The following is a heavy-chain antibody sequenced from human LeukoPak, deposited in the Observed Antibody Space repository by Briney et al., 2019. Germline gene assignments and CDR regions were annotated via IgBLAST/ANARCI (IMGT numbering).Heavy chain of an antibody. Sequence: ASVKVSCKASGGTSSSYAISWVRQAPGQGLEWMGGIIPIFGTANYAQKFQGRVTITTDESTSTAYMELSSLRSEDTAVYYCARDGQQQIDYYMDVWGKGTTVTVSS. D-gene: IGHD6-13*01. CDR3: ARDGQQQIDYYMDV. CDR1: GGTSSSYA. J-gene: IGHJ6*03. V-gene: IGHV1-69*05. CDR2: IIPIFGTA.